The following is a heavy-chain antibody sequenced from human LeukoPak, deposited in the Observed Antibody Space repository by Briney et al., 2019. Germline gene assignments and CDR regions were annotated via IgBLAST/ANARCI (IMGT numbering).Heavy chain of an antibody. D-gene: IGHD5-18*01. CDR2: INSDGSST. CDR3: AKDRSYTAMGLFDY. Sequence: GGSLRLSCAASGFTFSSYWMHWVRQAPGKGLVWVSRINSDGSSTSYADSVKGRFTISRDNSKNTLYLQMNSLRAEDTAVYYCAKDRSYTAMGLFDYWGQGTLVTVSS. V-gene: IGHV3-74*01. J-gene: IGHJ4*02. CDR1: GFTFSSYW.